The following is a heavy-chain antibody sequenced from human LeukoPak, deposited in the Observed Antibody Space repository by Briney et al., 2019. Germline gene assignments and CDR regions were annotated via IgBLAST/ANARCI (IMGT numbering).Heavy chain of an antibody. CDR1: GGSISSGGYY. CDR2: IYYSGST. V-gene: IGHV4-31*03. D-gene: IGHD3-9*01. CDR3: ASSYDILGDGMDV. J-gene: IGHJ6*02. Sequence: SQTLSLTCTVSGGSISSGGYYWSWIRQHPGKGLEWIGYIYYSGSTYYNPSLKSRVTISVDTSKNQFSLRLSSVTAADTAVYYCASSYDILGDGMDVWGQGTTVTVSS.